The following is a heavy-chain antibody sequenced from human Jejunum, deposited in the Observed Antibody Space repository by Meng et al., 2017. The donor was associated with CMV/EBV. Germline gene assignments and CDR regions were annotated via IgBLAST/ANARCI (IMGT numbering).Heavy chain of an antibody. J-gene: IGHJ4*02. Sequence: QIHVKDAVAMLVNTPQTLTRTCSLSGCSPSISGEGVGWIRQPPGKALEWLALIYRGDDKRYSPSLNSRLTIAKDTSKNEVVLTLSNMGPADTGTYYCAHFVGGDYPSRPDYWGQGTLVTVSS. D-gene: IGHD2-21*02. CDR1: GCSPSISGEG. CDR3: AHFVGGDYPSRPDY. CDR2: IYRGDDK. V-gene: IGHV2-5*02.